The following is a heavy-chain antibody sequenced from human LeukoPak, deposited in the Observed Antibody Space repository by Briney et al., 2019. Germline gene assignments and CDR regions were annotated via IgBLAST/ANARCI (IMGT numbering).Heavy chain of an antibody. D-gene: IGHD3-16*01. V-gene: IGHV1-24*01. CDR3: ATGVAGEDAFDI. CDR2: FDPEDGET. CDR1: GYTFTDYY. J-gene: IGHJ3*02. Sequence: ASVKVSCKASGYTFTDYYMHWVQQAPGKGLEWMGGFDPEDGETIYAQKFQGRVTMTEDTSTDTAYMELSSLRSEDTAVYYCATGVAGEDAFDIWGQGTMVTVSS.